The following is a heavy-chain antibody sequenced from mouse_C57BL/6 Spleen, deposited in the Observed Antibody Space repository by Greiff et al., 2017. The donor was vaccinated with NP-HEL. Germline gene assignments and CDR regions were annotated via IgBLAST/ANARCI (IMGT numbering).Heavy chain of an antibody. J-gene: IGHJ3*01. V-gene: IGHV1-59*01. D-gene: IGHD2-4*01. CDR2: IDPSDSYT. Sequence: QVQLQQPGAELVRPGTSVKLSCQASGYTFTSYWMHWVKQRPGQGLEWIGVIDPSDSYTNYNQKFKGKATLTVDTSSSTAYMQLSSLTSEDSAVYYCARSDYDGFAYWGQGTLVTVSA. CDR1: GYTFTSYW. CDR3: ARSDYDGFAY.